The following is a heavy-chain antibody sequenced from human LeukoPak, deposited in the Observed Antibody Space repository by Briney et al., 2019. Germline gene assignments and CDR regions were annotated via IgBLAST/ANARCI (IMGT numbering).Heavy chain of an antibody. J-gene: IGHJ4*02. D-gene: IGHD6-6*01. CDR2: INPNSGGT. CDR3: ARGEYSSSREIN. Sequence: ASVKVSCKASGYTFTGYYMHWVRQAPGQGLEWMGWINPNSGGTNYAQKFQGRVTMTRDTSISAAYMELSRLRSDDTAVYYCARGEYSSSREINWGQGTLVTVSS. V-gene: IGHV1-2*02. CDR1: GYTFTGYY.